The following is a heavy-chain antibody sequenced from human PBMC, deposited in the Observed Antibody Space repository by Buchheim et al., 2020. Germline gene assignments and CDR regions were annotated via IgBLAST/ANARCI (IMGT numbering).Heavy chain of an antibody. D-gene: IGHD1-26*01. J-gene: IGHJ6*02. Sequence: EVQLVESGGDLVQPGGSLRLSCAASGFTFNKYWMHWVRQAPGKGLVWVSRINSDGNNATYADSVKGRFTISRDNAKNTLYLQMNSLRADDTAVYYCARDLSAWWELPHYVYYGLDVWGQGTT. CDR2: INSDGNNA. CDR1: GFTFNKYW. CDR3: ARDLSAWWELPHYVYYGLDV. V-gene: IGHV3-74*03.